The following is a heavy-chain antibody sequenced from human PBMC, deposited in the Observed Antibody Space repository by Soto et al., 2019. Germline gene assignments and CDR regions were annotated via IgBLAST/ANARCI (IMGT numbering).Heavy chain of an antibody. J-gene: IGHJ4*02. CDR1: GFTFSSYS. CDR2: ISSSSTI. CDR3: ARTSRATTVYHY. V-gene: IGHV3-48*02. D-gene: IGHD4-17*01. Sequence: GGSLRLSCAASGFTFSSYSMNWVRQAPGKGLEWVSYISSSSTIYYADSVKGRFTISRDNAKNSLYLQMNSLRDEDTAVYYCARTSRATTVYHYWGQGTLVTVSS.